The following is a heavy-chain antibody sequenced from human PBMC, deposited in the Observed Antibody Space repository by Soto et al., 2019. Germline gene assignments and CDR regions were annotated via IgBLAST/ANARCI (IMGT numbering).Heavy chain of an antibody. J-gene: IGHJ6*02. CDR2: IYPGDSDT. V-gene: IGHV5-51*01. CDR1: GYSFTSYW. CDR3: ARQDYSGYYYYGLDV. Sequence: PGESLKISCKGSGYSFTSYWIGWVRQMPGKGLEWMGIIYPGDSDTRYSPSFQGQVTISADKSISTAYLQWSSLKASDTAMYYCARQDYSGYYYYGLDVWGPGTTVTVSS. D-gene: IGHD4-4*01.